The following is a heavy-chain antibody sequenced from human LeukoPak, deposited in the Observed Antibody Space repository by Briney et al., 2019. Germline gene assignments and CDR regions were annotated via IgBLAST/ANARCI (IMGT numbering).Heavy chain of an antibody. V-gene: IGHV3-64*01. J-gene: IGHJ4*02. Sequence: GSLRLSCAASGFTFSNYAMHWVRQAPGKGLEYVSAITSYGGSTYYASSVKGRFTISRDNSKNTMYLQMGSLRAEDMAVYYCARGRGGYYDYWGQGALVTVSS. CDR1: GFTFSNYA. D-gene: IGHD3-22*01. CDR3: ARGRGGYYDY. CDR2: ITSYGGST.